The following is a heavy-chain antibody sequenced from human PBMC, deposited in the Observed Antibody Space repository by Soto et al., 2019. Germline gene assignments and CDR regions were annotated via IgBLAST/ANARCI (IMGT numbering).Heavy chain of an antibody. CDR2: INPNSGGT. V-gene: IGHV1-2*02. Sequence: PAKVSCKASGYTFSGYYIHWLRQAPGQGLEWMGWINPNSGGTNYAQKLQGRVTMTTDTSTSTAYMELRSLRSDDTAVYYCARVEVLYYYGSGSYYLDYWGQGTLVTVSS. D-gene: IGHD3-10*01. J-gene: IGHJ4*02. CDR1: GYTFSGYY. CDR3: ARVEVLYYYGSGSYYLDY.